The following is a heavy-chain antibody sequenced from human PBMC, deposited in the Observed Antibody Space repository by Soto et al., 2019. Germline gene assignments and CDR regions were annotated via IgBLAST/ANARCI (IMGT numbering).Heavy chain of an antibody. Sequence: GSLRLSCAASGFYLTSYSMTWVRQAPGQGLEWVSYITSKSTTIKYADSVKGRFTVSRDNAKNSLYLQLNSLRDEDTAVYYCAREMGACSDSSCYPGPYDSWGQGTLVTVSS. D-gene: IGHD1-26*01. J-gene: IGHJ5*02. CDR2: ITSKSTTI. CDR3: AREMGACSDSSCYPGPYDS. V-gene: IGHV3-48*02. CDR1: GFYLTSYS.